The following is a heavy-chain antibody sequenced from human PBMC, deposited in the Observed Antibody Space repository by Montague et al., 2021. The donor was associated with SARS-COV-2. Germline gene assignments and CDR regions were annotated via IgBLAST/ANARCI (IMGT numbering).Heavy chain of an antibody. CDR3: AKEIIEVAADWYFDL. CDR1: GFTFSSYG. Sequence: SLRLSCAASGFTFSSYGMHWVRQAPGKGLERVAVIWYDGSNKYYADSVKGRFTISRDNSKNTLYLQMNSLRAEDTAVYYCAKEIIEVAADWYFDLWGRGTLVTVSS. V-gene: IGHV3-33*06. D-gene: IGHD6-19*01. J-gene: IGHJ2*01. CDR2: IWYDGSNK.